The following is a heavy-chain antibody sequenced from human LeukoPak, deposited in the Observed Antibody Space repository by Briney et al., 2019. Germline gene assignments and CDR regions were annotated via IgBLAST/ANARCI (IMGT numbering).Heavy chain of an antibody. CDR2: IYSGGST. CDR1: GFTVSSNY. J-gene: IGHJ6*02. D-gene: IGHD2-21*01. V-gene: IGHV3-53*01. CDR3: ARDLRNIPTHRPLRYYYYGMDV. Sequence: GGSLRLACAASGFTVSSNYMSWVRQAPGKGLERVAVIYSGGSTYYADSVKGRFTISRDNSKNTLYLQMNSLRAEDTAVYYCARDLRNIPTHRPLRYYYYGMDVWGQGTTVTVSS.